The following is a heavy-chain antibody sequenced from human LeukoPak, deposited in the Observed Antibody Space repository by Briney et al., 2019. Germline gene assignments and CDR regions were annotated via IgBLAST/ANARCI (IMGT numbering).Heavy chain of an antibody. CDR1: GGTFIRYA. J-gene: IGHJ4*02. V-gene: IGHV1-69*06. CDR3: ARDLMGYCSGGSTIPHFDY. Sequence: SQKVSCKASGGTFIRYAISWVRQGPGQGLERMGGITPLIGTANYVQKFQGRVTITPDKSTSTAYMELRSVRSEDTAVYYCARDLMGYCSGGSTIPHFDYWGEGALVTVSS. CDR2: ITPLIGTA. D-gene: IGHD2-15*01.